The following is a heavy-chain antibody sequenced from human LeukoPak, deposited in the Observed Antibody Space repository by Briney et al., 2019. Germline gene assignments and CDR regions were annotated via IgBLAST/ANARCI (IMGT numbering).Heavy chain of an antibody. CDR2: INHSGST. Sequence: NSSETLSLTCAVYGGSFSGYYWSWIRQPPGKGLEWIGEINHSGSTIYNPSLKSRVTISVDTSKNQFSLKLSSVTAADTAVYYCARGPGCSSTSCYRIYNWFDPWGQGTLVTVSS. CDR3: ARGPGCSSTSCYRIYNWFDP. J-gene: IGHJ5*02. CDR1: GGSFSGYY. D-gene: IGHD2-2*02. V-gene: IGHV4-34*01.